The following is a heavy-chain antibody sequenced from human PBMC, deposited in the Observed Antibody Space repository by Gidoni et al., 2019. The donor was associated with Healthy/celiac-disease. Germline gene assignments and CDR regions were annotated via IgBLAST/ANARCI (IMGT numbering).Heavy chain of an antibody. J-gene: IGHJ4*02. CDR2: IKHSGST. CDR3: ARGGPILLVVAAIGFDY. D-gene: IGHD2-15*01. CDR1: GGSFSGYY. V-gene: IGHV4-34*01. Sequence: QVQLQQWGAGLLKPSETLSLTCAVYGGSFSGYYWSWIRQPPGKGLEWIGEIKHSGSTNYNPSLKSRVTISVDTSKNQFSLKLSSVTAADTAVYYCARGGPILLVVAAIGFDYWGQGTLVTVSS.